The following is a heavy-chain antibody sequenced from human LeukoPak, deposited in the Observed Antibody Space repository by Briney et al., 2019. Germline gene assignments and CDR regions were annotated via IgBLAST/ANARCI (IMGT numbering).Heavy chain of an antibody. Sequence: ASVKVSCKASGYTFTSYYMHWVRQAPGQGLEWMGIINPSGGSTSYAQKFQGRVTMTRDMSTSTVYMELSGLRSEDTALYYCARASRGERLAGLDYWGQGTLVTVSS. CDR3: ARASRGERLAGLDY. CDR1: GYTFTSYY. V-gene: IGHV1-46*01. J-gene: IGHJ4*02. D-gene: IGHD6-25*01. CDR2: INPSGGST.